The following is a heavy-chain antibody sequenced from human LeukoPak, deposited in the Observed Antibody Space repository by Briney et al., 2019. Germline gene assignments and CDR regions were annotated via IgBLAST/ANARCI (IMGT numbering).Heavy chain of an antibody. V-gene: IGHV1-18*01. D-gene: IGHD6-19*01. J-gene: IGHJ4*02. CDR3: ARELDGIAVAGTGEDY. Sequence: ASVKVSCKAFGYSFTSYGISWVRQAPGQGLEWMGWISDYSGNTNYAQKFQSRVTMITETSTSTVYMELSRLRSDDTAVYYCARELDGIAVAGTGEDYWGQGTLVTVSS. CDR2: ISDYSGNT. CDR1: GYSFTSYG.